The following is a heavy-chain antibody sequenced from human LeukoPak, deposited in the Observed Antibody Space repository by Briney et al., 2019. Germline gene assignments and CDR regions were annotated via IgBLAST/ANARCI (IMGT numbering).Heavy chain of an antibody. V-gene: IGHV4-34*01. CDR2: INHSGST. Sequence: SETLSLTCAVYGGSFSGYYWSWIRQPPGKGLEWLGEINHSGSTNYNPSLKSRVTISVDTSKNQFSLKLSSVTAADTAVYYCARARVYYDSSGYHRAYYFDYWGQGTLVTVSP. CDR1: GGSFSGYY. CDR3: ARARVYYDSSGYHRAYYFDY. J-gene: IGHJ4*02. D-gene: IGHD3-22*01.